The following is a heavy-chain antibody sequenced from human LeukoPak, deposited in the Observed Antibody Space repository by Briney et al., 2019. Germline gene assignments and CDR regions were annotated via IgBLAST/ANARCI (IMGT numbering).Heavy chain of an antibody. CDR3: ARGRIAVAGTYIPSNWGPQLYYMDV. CDR1: GFTFSSYS. D-gene: IGHD6-19*01. J-gene: IGHJ6*03. CDR2: ISSSGTI. V-gene: IGHV3-48*01. Sequence: GGSLRLSCAASGFTFSSYSMNWVRQAPGKGLEWVSYISSSGTIYYADSVKGRFTISRDNAKNSLYLQMNSLRPEDTAVYYCARGRIAVAGTYIPSNWGPQLYYMDVWGKGTTVTVSS.